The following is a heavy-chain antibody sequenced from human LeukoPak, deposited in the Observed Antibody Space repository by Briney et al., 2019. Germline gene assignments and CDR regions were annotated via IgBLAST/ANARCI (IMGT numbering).Heavy chain of an antibody. V-gene: IGHV3-23*01. D-gene: IGHD3-10*01. CDR3: AKGSHYYGSGSWTDY. J-gene: IGHJ4*02. Sequence: PGGPLRLSCAASGFTFSNYAMNWVRQAPGKGLEWVPVISGSGGTTYYADSVKGRFTISRDNSKNTLYLQMNSLRAEDTAVYYCAKGSHYYGSGSWTDYWGQGTLVTVSS. CDR1: GFTFSNYA. CDR2: ISGSGGTT.